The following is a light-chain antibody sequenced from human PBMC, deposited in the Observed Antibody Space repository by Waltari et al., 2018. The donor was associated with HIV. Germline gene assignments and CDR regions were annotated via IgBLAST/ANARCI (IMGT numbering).Light chain of an antibody. J-gene: IGLJ3*02. V-gene: IGLV1-47*02. CDR2: SND. Sequence: QSVLTQPPSASGTPGQRVTISCSGSSSNIGSAFVYWYQQLPGTAPKLLIYSNDQRPSGVPDRFSGSKSGTSASLAISGLRSEDEADYYCTTWDSSVTAWVFGGGTKLTVL. CDR1: SSNIGSAF. CDR3: TTWDSSVTAWV.